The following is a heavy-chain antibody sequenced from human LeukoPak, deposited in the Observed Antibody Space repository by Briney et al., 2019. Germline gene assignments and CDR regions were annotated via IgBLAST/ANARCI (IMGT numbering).Heavy chain of an antibody. D-gene: IGHD6-13*01. CDR2: IRGSGDST. V-gene: IGHV3-23*01. CDR1: GFTFSSHA. Sequence: GGPLRLSCAASGFTFSSHAMTWVRQAPGKGLEWVSAIRGSGDSTYYVDSVKGRFTISRDNSKNTLYLQMNSLRAEDTAVYYCAASWSSSWYQNWFDPWGQGTLVTVSS. CDR3: AASWSSSWYQNWFDP. J-gene: IGHJ5*02.